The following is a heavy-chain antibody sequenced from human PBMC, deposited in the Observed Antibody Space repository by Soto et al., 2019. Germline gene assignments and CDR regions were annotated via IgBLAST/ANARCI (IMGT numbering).Heavy chain of an antibody. Sequence: EASVKVSCKASGYTFTSYYMHWVRQAPGQGLEWMGIINPSGGSTSYAQKLQGRVTMTTDTSTSTAYMEVRSLRSDDTAVYYCARSIAAAVDLDYWGQGTLVTVSS. J-gene: IGHJ4*02. V-gene: IGHV1-46*01. CDR3: ARSIAAAVDLDY. CDR1: GYTFTSYY. CDR2: INPSGGST. D-gene: IGHD6-13*01.